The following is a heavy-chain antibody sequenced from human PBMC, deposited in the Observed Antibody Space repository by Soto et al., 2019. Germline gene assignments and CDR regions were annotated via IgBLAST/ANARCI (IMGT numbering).Heavy chain of an antibody. CDR2: ISGSGGEK. Sequence: GGSLRLSCAASGFTFGSYAMTWVRQAPGKGLEWVAAISGSGGEKYYLDSVKGRFTISRDNSKNTLTLQMNSLRVEDTAVYYCAKEADISGYYPDYWGQGTQVTVSS. CDR3: AKEADISGYYPDY. V-gene: IGHV3-23*01. D-gene: IGHD3-22*01. J-gene: IGHJ4*02. CDR1: GFTFGSYA.